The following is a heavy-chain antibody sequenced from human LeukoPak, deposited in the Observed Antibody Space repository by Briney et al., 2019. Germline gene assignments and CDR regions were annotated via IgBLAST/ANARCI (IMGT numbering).Heavy chain of an antibody. CDR2: ISISSIYI. CDR1: GFTFSSYS. V-gene: IGHV3-21*01. Sequence: GGSLRLSCAASGFTFSSYSMNWVRQAPGKGLDWVSSISISSIYIYYADSVKGRFTISTDNAKNSLYLQMNSLRAEDTAVYYCARAASYYFWSGYDAFDIWGQGTMVTVSS. CDR3: ARAASYYFWSGYDAFDI. D-gene: IGHD3-3*01. J-gene: IGHJ3*02.